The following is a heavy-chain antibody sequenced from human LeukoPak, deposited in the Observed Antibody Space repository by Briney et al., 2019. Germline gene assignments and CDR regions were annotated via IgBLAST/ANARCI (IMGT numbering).Heavy chain of an antibody. Sequence: PSETLSLNCAVYGGSFSGYYWRWIRQPPGKGLEWVSVIYSGGSTYYADSVKGRFTISRDNSKNTLYLQMNSLRAEDTAVYYCCSTTTVVTPTPDALDIWGQGTMVTVSS. V-gene: IGHV3-66*01. J-gene: IGHJ3*02. D-gene: IGHD4-23*01. CDR2: IYSGGST. CDR3: CSTTTVVTPTPDALDI. CDR1: GGSFSGYY.